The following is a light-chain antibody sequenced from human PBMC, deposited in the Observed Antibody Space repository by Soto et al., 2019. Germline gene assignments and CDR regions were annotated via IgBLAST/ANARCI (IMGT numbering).Light chain of an antibody. Sequence: DIQMTQSPSLLSASVGDRVTITCRASETISHFLNWYQQKPGKAPKLLIYDASSLQSGVPSSFSGSGSGADFTLTISSLQPEDFAIYYCQQSYRTPLTLGGGTKVDTK. V-gene: IGKV1-39*01. CDR3: QQSYRTPLT. CDR2: DAS. CDR1: ETISHF. J-gene: IGKJ4*01.